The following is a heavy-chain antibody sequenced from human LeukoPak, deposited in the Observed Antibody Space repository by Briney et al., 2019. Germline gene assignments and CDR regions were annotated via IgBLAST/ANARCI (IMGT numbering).Heavy chain of an antibody. D-gene: IGHD2-2*01. V-gene: IGHV1-2*02. Sequence: ASVKVSCKASGYTFTGYYMHWVRQAPGQGLEWMGWINPNSGGTNYAQKFQGRVTMTRDTSISTAYMELSRLRSDDTAVYYCARGQHIVVVPAASSCWGQGTLVTVSS. CDR3: ARGQHIVVVPAASSC. CDR1: GYTFTGYY. J-gene: IGHJ4*02. CDR2: INPNSGGT.